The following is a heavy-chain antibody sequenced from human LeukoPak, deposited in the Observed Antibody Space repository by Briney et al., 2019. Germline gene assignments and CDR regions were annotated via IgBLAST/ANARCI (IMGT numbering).Heavy chain of an antibody. CDR3: ARGSRISGTTSIFDY. V-gene: IGHV4-4*07. D-gene: IGHD1-20*01. CDR2: IYSSGNS. CDR1: GGSISNYY. J-gene: IGHJ4*02. Sequence: SETLSLTCTVSGGSISNYYWSWIRHPAGKGLEWIGRIYSSGNSNYDPSLKSRVTMSVDTSKNQFSLKLSSVTAADTAVYYCARGSRISGTTSIFDYWGQGALVTVSS.